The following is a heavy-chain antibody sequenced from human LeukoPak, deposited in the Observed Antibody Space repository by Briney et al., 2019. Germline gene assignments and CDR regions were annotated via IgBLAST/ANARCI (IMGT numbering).Heavy chain of an antibody. V-gene: IGHV3-48*04. J-gene: IGHJ5*02. CDR2: ISSSSSTI. CDR3: ARDLLSEGATTDA. Sequence: PGGSLRLSCAASGFTFSSYAMSWVRQAPGKGLEWVSYISSSSSTIYYADSVKGRFTISRDNAKNSLYLQMNSLRAEDTAVYYCARDLLSEGATTDAGGQGTLVTVSS. CDR1: GFTFSSYA. D-gene: IGHD1-26*01.